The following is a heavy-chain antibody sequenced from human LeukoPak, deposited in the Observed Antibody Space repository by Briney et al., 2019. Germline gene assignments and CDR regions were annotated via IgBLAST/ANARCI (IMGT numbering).Heavy chain of an antibody. CDR1: EFSVGSNY. D-gene: IGHD3-22*01. V-gene: IGHV3-53*05. Sequence: GGSLRLSCAASEFSVGSNYMTWVRQAPGKGLEWVSLIYSGGSTYYADSVKGRFTISRDNSKSMLYLQMDSLKAKDTAMYYCTRYPPFPYYYDSRLYWGQGTLVTVSS. CDR3: TRYPPFPYYYDSRLY. CDR2: IYSGGST. J-gene: IGHJ4*02.